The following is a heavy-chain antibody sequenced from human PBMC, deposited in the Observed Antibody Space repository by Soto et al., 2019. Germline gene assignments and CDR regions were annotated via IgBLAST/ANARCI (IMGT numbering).Heavy chain of an antibody. D-gene: IGHD1-20*01. J-gene: IGHJ4*02. Sequence: SATLSLTCSVSGDAISTHYWSWIMQSPGRRLQCIWCVHESRSTDTSPSFKGPVIISLHTSKSQFSLSLRSATAADTATYYCARGTRALITSFFAYWGQG. CDR3: ARGTRALITSFFAY. CDR2: VHESRST. CDR1: GDAISTHY. V-gene: IGHV4-59*03.